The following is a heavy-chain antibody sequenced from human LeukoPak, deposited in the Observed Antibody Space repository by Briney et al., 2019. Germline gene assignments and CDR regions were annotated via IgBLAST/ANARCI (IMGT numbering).Heavy chain of an antibody. Sequence: NPSETLSLTCTVSGGSISSYYWSWIRQPPGKGLEWIGYIYYSGSTNYNPSLKSRVTISVDTSKNQFSLKLSSVTAADTAVYYCARGTLYYDSSGYTWYFDLWGRGTLVTVSS. CDR1: GGSISSYY. D-gene: IGHD3-22*01. CDR2: IYYSGST. CDR3: ARGTLYYDSSGYTWYFDL. V-gene: IGHV4-59*01. J-gene: IGHJ2*01.